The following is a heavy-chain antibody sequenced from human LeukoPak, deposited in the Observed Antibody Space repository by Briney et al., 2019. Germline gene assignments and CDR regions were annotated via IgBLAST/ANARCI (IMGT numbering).Heavy chain of an antibody. CDR1: GGSMSSYD. D-gene: IGHD2-8*01. V-gene: IGHV4-4*07. J-gene: IGHJ4*02. CDR3: ARVGHGRTNGVRYYFDY. Sequence: SETLSLTCTVSGGSMSSYDWSWIRQPAGKGLEWIGRTYNSGSTNYNPSLKSRVIMSVDTSKNQFSLKLSSVTAADTAVYYCARVGHGRTNGVRYYFDYWGQGTLVTVSS. CDR2: TYNSGST.